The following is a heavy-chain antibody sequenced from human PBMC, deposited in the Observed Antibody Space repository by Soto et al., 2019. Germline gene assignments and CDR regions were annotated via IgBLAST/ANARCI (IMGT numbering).Heavy chain of an antibody. Sequence: GASVNVSCKASGYTFTGYYMHWVRQAPGQGLEWMGRIIPILGIANYAQKFQGRVTITADKSTSTAYMELSSLRSEDTAVYYCASTDDYYDSSGYSPWGQGTLVTVSS. CDR1: GYTFTGYY. V-gene: IGHV1-69*02. CDR3: ASTDDYYDSSGYSP. CDR2: IIPILGIA. J-gene: IGHJ5*02. D-gene: IGHD3-22*01.